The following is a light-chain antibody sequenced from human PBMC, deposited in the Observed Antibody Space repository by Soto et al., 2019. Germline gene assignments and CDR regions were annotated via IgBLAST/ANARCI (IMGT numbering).Light chain of an antibody. Sequence: DIQMTQSPSSLSAYVVDRVTITFQASQDISNSLNWYQQKPGTAPKIVIYDASTLEPGVPSRFSGSGSGTDFTLTISSLQPEDIASYYCQQYKSLPITFGQGTRLEIK. CDR1: QDISNS. CDR2: DAS. V-gene: IGKV1-33*01. CDR3: QQYKSLPIT. J-gene: IGKJ5*01.